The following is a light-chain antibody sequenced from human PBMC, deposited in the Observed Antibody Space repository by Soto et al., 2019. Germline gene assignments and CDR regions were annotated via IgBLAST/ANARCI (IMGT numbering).Light chain of an antibody. V-gene: IGKV3-11*01. CDR2: DAS. CDR3: QQYNTWHRT. J-gene: IGKJ1*01. CDR1: QSINYY. Sequence: IVLTQSPATLSLSPGERATLSCRASQSINYYLAWYQQKPGQAPRLLIYDASNRATGIPARFSGSGSGTDFTLTINSLQSEDIAVYYCQQYNTWHRTFGQGTKVDIK.